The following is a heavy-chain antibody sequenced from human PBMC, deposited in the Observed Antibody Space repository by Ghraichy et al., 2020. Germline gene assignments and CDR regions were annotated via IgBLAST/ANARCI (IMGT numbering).Heavy chain of an antibody. CDR1: GGSISSSSYY. Sequence: SETLSLTCTVSGGSISSSSYYWGWIRQPPGKGLEWIGSIYYSGSTYYNPSLKSRVTISVDTSKNQFSLKLSSVTAADTAVYYCARQSVGGAVAGTRDWFDPWGQGTLVTVSS. D-gene: IGHD6-19*01. CDR2: IYYSGST. V-gene: IGHV4-39*01. J-gene: IGHJ5*02. CDR3: ARQSVGGAVAGTRDWFDP.